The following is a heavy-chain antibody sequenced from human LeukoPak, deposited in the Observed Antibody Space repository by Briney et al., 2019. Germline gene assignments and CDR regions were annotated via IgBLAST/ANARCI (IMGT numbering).Heavy chain of an antibody. D-gene: IGHD3-10*01. CDR1: GGSISSYY. CDR2: IYYSGST. V-gene: IGHV4-59*01. CDR3: AKDMRTYGQGGMDV. J-gene: IGHJ6*02. Sequence: SETLSLTCTVSGGSISSYYWSWIRQPPGKGLEWIGYIYYSGSTNYNPSLKSRVTISVDTSKNQFSLRLSSVTAADTAMYYCAKDMRTYGQGGMDVWGQGTTVTVSS.